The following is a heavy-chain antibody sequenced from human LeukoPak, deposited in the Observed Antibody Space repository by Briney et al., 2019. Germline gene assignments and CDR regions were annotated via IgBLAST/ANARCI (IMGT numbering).Heavy chain of an antibody. V-gene: IGHV4-30-4*01. D-gene: IGHD3-3*01. Sequence: SQTLSLTCTVSGGSISSGDYYWSWIRQPPGEGLEWIGYIYYSGSTYYNPSLKSRVTISVDTSKSQFSLKLSSVTAADTAVYYCARDFPRFWSGQQYGMDVWGQGTTVTVSS. CDR3: ARDFPRFWSGQQYGMDV. CDR2: IYYSGST. CDR1: GGSISSGDYY. J-gene: IGHJ6*02.